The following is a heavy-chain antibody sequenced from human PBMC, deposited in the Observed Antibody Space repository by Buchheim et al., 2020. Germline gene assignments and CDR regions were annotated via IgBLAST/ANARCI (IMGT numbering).Heavy chain of an antibody. J-gene: IGHJ6*02. V-gene: IGHV1-69*04. CDR3: AGDGDAYYDFWSCYYAGDV. CDR2: IIPILGIA. CDR1: GCTFSSYA. Sequence: QVQLVQSGAEVKKPGSSVKVSCKASGCTFSSYAISWVRQAPGQGLEWMGRIIPILGIANYAQKFQGRVTITADNSTSTAYMELSSLRSEDTDEYYCAGDGDAYYDFWSCYYAGDVWGQGTT. D-gene: IGHD3-3*01.